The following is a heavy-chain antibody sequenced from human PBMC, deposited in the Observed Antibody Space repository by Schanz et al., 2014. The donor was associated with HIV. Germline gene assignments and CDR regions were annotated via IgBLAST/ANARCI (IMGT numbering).Heavy chain of an antibody. Sequence: EVQLVESGGGLVKPGGSLRLSCAASGFTFSSYSMNWVRQAPGKGLEWVSSISSSSSYIYYADSVKGRFTISRDNAKNSLHLQMNSLRAEDTAVYYCASWGSWAVTTPYYFDYWGQGTLVTVSS. CDR3: ASWGSWAVTTPYYFDY. D-gene: IGHD2-15*01. J-gene: IGHJ4*02. CDR2: ISSSSSYI. V-gene: IGHV3-21*01. CDR1: GFTFSSYS.